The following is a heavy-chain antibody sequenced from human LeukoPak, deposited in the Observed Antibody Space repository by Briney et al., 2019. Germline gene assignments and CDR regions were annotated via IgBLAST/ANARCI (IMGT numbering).Heavy chain of an antibody. D-gene: IGHD3-3*01. CDR1: GFTFSSYG. CDR3: AKEVFLEWLLYYDY. CDR2: IRYDGSNK. Sequence: GGSLRLSCAASGFTFSSYGMHWVRQAPGKGLEWVAFIRYDGSNKYYADSVKGRFTISRDNSKNTLYLQMNSLRAEDTAVYYCAKEVFLEWLLYYDYWGQGTLVTVSS. J-gene: IGHJ4*02. V-gene: IGHV3-30*02.